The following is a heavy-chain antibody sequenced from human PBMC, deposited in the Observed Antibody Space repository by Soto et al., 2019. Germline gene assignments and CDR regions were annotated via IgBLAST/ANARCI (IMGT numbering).Heavy chain of an antibody. CDR1: GCTFSKFA. Sequence: GGSLRLSCAGSGCTFSKFAMSWARQATGKGLEWVSALSGRGDITAYADSVKGRFTISRDNSKNTLYLQMNSLRAEESATYYCAREGRLKAPDYWGQGTLVTVSS. V-gene: IGHV3-23*01. D-gene: IGHD1-26*01. CDR2: LSGRGDIT. CDR3: AREGRLKAPDY. J-gene: IGHJ4*02.